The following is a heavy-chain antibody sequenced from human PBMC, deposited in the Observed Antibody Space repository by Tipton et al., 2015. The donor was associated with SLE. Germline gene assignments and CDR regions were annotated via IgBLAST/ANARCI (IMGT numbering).Heavy chain of an antibody. J-gene: IGHJ4*02. Sequence: GLVKPSQTLSLTCAISGDSVSTNSAAWTWIKQSPSRGLEWLGRTYSRSKWYSDYAVSVKRRITINPDTPKNQFSLQLNSVTPEDTAVYYCARVWGTGSRGVDYWGQGTLVTVSS. V-gene: IGHV6-1*01. CDR3: ARVWGTGSRGVDY. D-gene: IGHD2-2*01. CDR2: TYSRSKWYS. CDR1: GDSVSTNSAA.